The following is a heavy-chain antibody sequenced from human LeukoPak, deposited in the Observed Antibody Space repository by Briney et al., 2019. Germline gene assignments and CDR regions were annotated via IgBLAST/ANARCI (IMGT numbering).Heavy chain of an antibody. CDR3: ARGTTTVTTANWFDP. J-gene: IGHJ5*02. D-gene: IGHD4-17*01. CDR1: GGSISSYY. CDR2: IYYSGST. V-gene: IGHV4-59*01. Sequence: SETLSLTCTVSGGSISSYYWSWIRQPPGKGREWIGYIYYSGSTNYNPSLKSRVTISVDTSKNQFSLKLSSVTAADSAVYYCARGTTTVTTANWFDPWGQGTLVTVSS.